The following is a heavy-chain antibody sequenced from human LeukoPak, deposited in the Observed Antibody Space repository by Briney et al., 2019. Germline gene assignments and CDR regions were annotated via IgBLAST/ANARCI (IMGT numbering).Heavy chain of an antibody. V-gene: IGHV4-59*01. Sequence: PSETLSLTCSVSGGSISSFYWRWIRQPPGKGLEWIGYIWHSGSTNYHPSLKSRVTISIDTSKTQFSLKLTSVIAADTAMYYCASASSAWPYYFNFWGQGSLVAVSS. CDR3: ASASSAWPYYFNF. CDR2: IWHSGST. J-gene: IGHJ4*02. CDR1: GGSISSFY. D-gene: IGHD1-26*01.